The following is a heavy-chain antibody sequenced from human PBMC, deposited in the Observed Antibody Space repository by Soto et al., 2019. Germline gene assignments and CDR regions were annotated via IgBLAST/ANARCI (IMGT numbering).Heavy chain of an antibody. CDR2: ISSGSSDT. CDR1: GFTFISVS. CDR3: ARVAY. J-gene: IGHJ4*02. Sequence: WGTLRLSCEASGFTFISVSNNWFRHFQCQGLEWVGSISSGSSDTWYADSVKGRFIISRDNAQNSLFLQMNTLRPEDTALYYCARVAYWGPGTKVTVSS. V-gene: IGHV3-21*01.